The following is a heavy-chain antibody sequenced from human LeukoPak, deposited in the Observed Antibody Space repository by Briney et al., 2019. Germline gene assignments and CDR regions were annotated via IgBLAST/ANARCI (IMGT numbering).Heavy chain of an antibody. Sequence: SETLSLTCTVSGGSISSHYWSWIRQPPGKGLEWIGYIYDSGSINYNPSLKSRVTISVDTSKNQFSLKLSSVTAADTAVYYCAREVLRSGWYGGAFDYWGQGTLVTVST. CDR1: GGSISSHY. D-gene: IGHD6-19*01. CDR3: AREVLRSGWYGGAFDY. CDR2: IYDSGSI. J-gene: IGHJ4*02. V-gene: IGHV4-59*11.